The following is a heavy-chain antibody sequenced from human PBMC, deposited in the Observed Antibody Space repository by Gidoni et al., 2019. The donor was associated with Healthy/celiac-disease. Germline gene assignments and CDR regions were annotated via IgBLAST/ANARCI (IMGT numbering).Heavy chain of an antibody. J-gene: IGHJ4*02. CDR3: ARDRNGDYYFDY. CDR1: GFPFRSDG. D-gene: IGHD4-17*01. CDR2: IWYDGSNK. Sequence: QVQLVESGGGVVQPGRSLRLSCAASGFPFRSDGMHWVRQAPGKGLELVAVIWYDGSNKYYADAVKGRFTISRDNSKNTLYLQMNSLRAEDTAVYYCARDRNGDYYFDYWGQGTLVTVSS. V-gene: IGHV3-33*01.